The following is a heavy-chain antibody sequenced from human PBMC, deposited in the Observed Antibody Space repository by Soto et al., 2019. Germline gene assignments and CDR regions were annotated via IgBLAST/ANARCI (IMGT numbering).Heavy chain of an antibody. CDR1: GYTFTSYG. CDR3: PRQRGPGSYTNVIDY. CDR2: ISAYNGNT. Sequence: QVQLVQSGAEVKKPGASVKVSCKASGYTFTSYGISWVRQAPGQGLEWMGWISAYNGNTNYAQKLQGKVTMTTDTATSTAYMEVGSLRSDGTAVYYCPRQRGPGSYTNVIDYWGQGTLGPVFS. D-gene: IGHD3-10*01. V-gene: IGHV1-18*01. J-gene: IGHJ4*02.